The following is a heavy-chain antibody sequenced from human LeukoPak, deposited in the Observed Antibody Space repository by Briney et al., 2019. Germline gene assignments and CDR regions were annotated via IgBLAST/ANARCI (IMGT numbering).Heavy chain of an antibody. D-gene: IGHD4-17*01. V-gene: IGHV3-7*01. CDR3: AKDGNGDYVPGSY. J-gene: IGHJ4*02. Sequence: GGSLRLSCAVSGFIFSSYWMNWVRQAPGKGLEWVGKKKEDGSEEYYVDSVKGRLTISRDNAKNSTDLQMNSLRGEDTAVYYCAKDGNGDYVPGSYWGQGTLVTVSS. CDR2: KKEDGSEE. CDR1: GFIFSSYW.